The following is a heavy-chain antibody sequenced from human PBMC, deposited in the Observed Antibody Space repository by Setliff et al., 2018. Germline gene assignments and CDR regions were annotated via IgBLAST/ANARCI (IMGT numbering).Heavy chain of an antibody. Sequence: PSETLSLTCAVYGGSFSTYFWSWIRQPPGKGLEWIGEISHSGSTNYNPSLKSRVTMSVDTSKNQFSLNLNSVTAADTAVYSFRLAHCNTTSCEEALDYWSQGTLVTVS. CDR2: ISHSGST. CDR1: GGSFSTYF. J-gene: IGHJ4*02. V-gene: IGHV4-34*01. CDR3: RLAHCNTTSCEEALDY. D-gene: IGHD2-2*01.